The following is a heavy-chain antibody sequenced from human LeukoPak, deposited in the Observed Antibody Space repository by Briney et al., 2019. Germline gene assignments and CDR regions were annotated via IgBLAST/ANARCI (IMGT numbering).Heavy chain of an antibody. CDR2: IYPGDSDT. J-gene: IGHJ5*02. CDR3: ARNDFGSASWFDP. V-gene: IGHV5-51*01. D-gene: IGHD3-3*01. CDR1: GYSCTSYW. Sequence: KDGESLKIPCKGSGYSCTSYWIGLLRQMPEKGLELMGIIYPGDSDTRYSPSSQGQVTISADKCISTAYLQWSSLKASDTAMYYCARNDFGSASWFDPWGQGTLVTVSS.